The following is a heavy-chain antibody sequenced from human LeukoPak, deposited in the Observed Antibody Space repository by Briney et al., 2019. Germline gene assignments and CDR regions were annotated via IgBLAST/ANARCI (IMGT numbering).Heavy chain of an antibody. D-gene: IGHD3-9*01. CDR3: ARDTRLTEGIYYYYYYMDV. CDR1: GGSISSYY. V-gene: IGHV4-59*01. CDR2: IYYSGST. J-gene: IGHJ6*03. Sequence: SETLSLTCTVSGGSISSYYWSWIRQPPGKGLEWIGYIYYSGSTNYNPSLKSRVTISVDTSKNQFSLKLSSVTAADTAVYYCARDTRLTEGIYYYYYYMDVWGKGTTVTVSS.